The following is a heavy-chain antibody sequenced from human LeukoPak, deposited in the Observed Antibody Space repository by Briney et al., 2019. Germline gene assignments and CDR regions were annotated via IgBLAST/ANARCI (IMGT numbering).Heavy chain of an antibody. CDR3: ARADPVAY. J-gene: IGHJ4*02. V-gene: IGHV1-2*02. CDR1: GDIFTGSF. Sequence: GASVKVSCKASGDIFTGSFIHWVQQAPGQGLEWMGWINSNTGGTKFAQKFQGRVTMTRDTSINTAYMELSSLRSDDTAVYYCARADPVAYWGQGTQVTVSS. CDR2: INSNTGGT.